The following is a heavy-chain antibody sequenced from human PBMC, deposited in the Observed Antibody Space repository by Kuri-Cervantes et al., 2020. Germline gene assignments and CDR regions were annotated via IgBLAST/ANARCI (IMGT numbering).Heavy chain of an antibody. V-gene: IGHV3-30*03. CDR1: GFTFSSYG. CDR2: ISYDGSNK. D-gene: IGHD2-2*02. CDR3: VRGDIVVVPAAIPEVYFDY. Sequence: GGSLRLSCAASGFTFSSYGMHWVRQAPGKGLEWVAVISYDGSNKYYADSVKGRFTISRDNSKNTLYLQMNSLRAEDTAVYYCVRGDIVVVPAAIPEVYFDYWGQGTLVTVSS. J-gene: IGHJ4*02.